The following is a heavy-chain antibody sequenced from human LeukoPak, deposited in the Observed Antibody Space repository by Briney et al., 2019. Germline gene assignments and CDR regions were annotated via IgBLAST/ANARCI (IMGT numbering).Heavy chain of an antibody. J-gene: IGHJ6*03. CDR2: ISGSGGST. D-gene: IGHD3-22*01. Sequence: GGSLRLSCAASRLTFSSYAMTWVRQAPGKGLEWVSSISGSGGSTYYADSVKGRFTISRDNSKNTLYLQMNSLRAEDTAVYYCAKGHYDSGGYVYYYYMDVWGKGTTVAISS. CDR3: AKGHYDSGGYVYYYYMDV. V-gene: IGHV3-23*01. CDR1: RLTFSSYA.